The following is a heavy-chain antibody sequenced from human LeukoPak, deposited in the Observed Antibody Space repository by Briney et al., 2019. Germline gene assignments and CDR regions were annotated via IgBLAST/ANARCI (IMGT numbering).Heavy chain of an antibody. Sequence: AGGSLRLSCAVAGFTFSSYAMSWVRQAPGKGLEWVSAISGSGGSTYYADSVKGRFTISRDNSKNTLYVQMNSLRAKDTAVYYCAKVGLYGSPLDYWGQGTLVTVSS. CDR1: GFTFSSYA. D-gene: IGHD3-10*01. J-gene: IGHJ4*02. V-gene: IGHV3-23*01. CDR2: ISGSGGST. CDR3: AKVGLYGSPLDY.